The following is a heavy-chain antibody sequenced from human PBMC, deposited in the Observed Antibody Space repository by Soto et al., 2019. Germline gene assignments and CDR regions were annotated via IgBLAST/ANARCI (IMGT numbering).Heavy chain of an antibody. CDR1: GFIFSGSA. V-gene: IGHV3-73*01. CDR2: IRSKANSYAT. D-gene: IGHD4-17*01. J-gene: IGHJ6*03. CDR3: TSGHGDYGHYYYYMDV. Sequence: GGSLRLSCAASGFIFSGSAMHWVRQASGKGLEWVGRIRSKANSYATAYAVSVKGRFTISRDDSKNTAYLQMDSLKTEDTAVYYCTSGHGDYGHYYYYMDVWGKGTTVTVSS.